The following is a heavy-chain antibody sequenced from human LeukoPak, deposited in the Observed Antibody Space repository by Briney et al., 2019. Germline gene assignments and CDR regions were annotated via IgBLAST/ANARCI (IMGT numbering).Heavy chain of an antibody. CDR2: VSYAGSNE. D-gene: IGHD3-22*01. Sequence: GGSLRLSCAASGFTFRSYAMHWVRQAPGKGLEWVAVVSYAGSNEYYADSVKGRFTISRDNSKNTLYLQMNSLRAEDTAVYYCAKGAYYYDSSGYDYWGRGTLVTVSS. J-gene: IGHJ4*02. CDR3: AKGAYYYDSSGYDY. CDR1: GFTFRSYA. V-gene: IGHV3-30*04.